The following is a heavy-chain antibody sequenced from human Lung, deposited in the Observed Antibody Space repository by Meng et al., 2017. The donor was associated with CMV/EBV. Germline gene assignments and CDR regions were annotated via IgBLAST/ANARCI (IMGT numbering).Heavy chain of an antibody. CDR2: IYYSGYT. V-gene: IGHV4-39*01. D-gene: IGHD2-15*01. Sequence: SETLSLXXTVSGGSISSSSYYWGWLRQPPGKGLEWIGSIYYSGYTYYNPSLKSRVSISVDTSKNQFSLKMSSVTAADTAVYYCARILKRLGLDYWGQGPLVTVSS. CDR1: GGSISSSSYY. CDR3: ARILKRLGLDY. J-gene: IGHJ4*02.